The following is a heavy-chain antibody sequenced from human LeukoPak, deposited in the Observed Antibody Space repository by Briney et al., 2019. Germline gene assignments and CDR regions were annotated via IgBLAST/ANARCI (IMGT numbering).Heavy chain of an antibody. D-gene: IGHD6-13*01. CDR1: GFTFSSYA. CDR2: ISGSGGST. CDR3: AKGERSSSWYFDY. Sequence: PGGSLRLSCAASGFTFSSYAMSWVRQATGKGLEWVSAISGSGGSTYYADSVKGRFTISRDNSKNTLYLQMNSLRAEDTAVYYCAKGERSSSWYFDYWGQGTLVTVSS. J-gene: IGHJ4*02. V-gene: IGHV3-23*01.